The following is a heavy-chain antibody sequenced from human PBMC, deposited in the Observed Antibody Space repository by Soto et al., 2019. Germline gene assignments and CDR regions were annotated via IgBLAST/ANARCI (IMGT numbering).Heavy chain of an antibody. J-gene: IGHJ3*02. D-gene: IGHD3-9*01. CDR1: GFTFSSYS. CDR2: ISSSSSYI. V-gene: IGHV3-21*01. Sequence: GGSLRLSCAASGFTFSSYSMNWVRQAPGKGLEWVSSISSSSSYIYYADSVKGRFTNSRDNAKNSLYLQMNSLRAEDTAVYYCARDPTYYDILTGGDAFDIWGQGTMVTVSS. CDR3: ARDPTYYDILTGGDAFDI.